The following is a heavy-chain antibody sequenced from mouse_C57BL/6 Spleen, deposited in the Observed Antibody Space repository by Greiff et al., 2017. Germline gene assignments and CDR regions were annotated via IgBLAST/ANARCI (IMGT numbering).Heavy chain of an antibody. D-gene: IGHD2-1*01. J-gene: IGHJ4*01. CDR3: ARDYYGNFDFYAMDY. V-gene: IGHV5-4*01. CDR2: ISDGGSYT. Sequence: EVQLQQSGGGLVKPGGSLKLSCAASGFTFSSYAMSWVRQTPEKRLEWVATISDGGSYTYCPDNVKGRFTISRDNAKNNLYLQMSHLKSEDTAMYYCARDYYGNFDFYAMDYWGQGTSVTVSS. CDR1: GFTFSSYA.